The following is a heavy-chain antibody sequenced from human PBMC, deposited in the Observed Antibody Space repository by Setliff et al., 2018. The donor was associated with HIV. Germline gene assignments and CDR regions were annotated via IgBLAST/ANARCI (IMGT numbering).Heavy chain of an antibody. Sequence: GGSLRLSCAASGFRFSTYWMTWVRQAPGKGLEWVANIKQDGSGKYYVDSVKGRFTLSRDNAKNSLYLQMNSLRAEDTAVYYCARVFWYGLPQIYYYMDVWGKGTTVTVSS. V-gene: IGHV3-7*01. D-gene: IGHD2-8*02. J-gene: IGHJ6*03. CDR1: GFRFSTYW. CDR3: ARVFWYGLPQIYYYMDV. CDR2: IKQDGSGK.